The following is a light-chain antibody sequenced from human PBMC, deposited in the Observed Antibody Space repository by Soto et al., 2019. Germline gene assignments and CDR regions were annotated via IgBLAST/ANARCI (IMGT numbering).Light chain of an antibody. CDR2: AAS. V-gene: IGKV1-17*01. Sequence: DIQMTQFPSSLSASVGDRVTITCRASQGMSNDVAWYQQKPGKAPKRLIYAASSLQSGVPSRFSGSGSGTEFTRAISSLHPEDFATFCCLQHSTLPLTFGQGTKVEI. J-gene: IGKJ1*01. CDR3: LQHSTLPLT. CDR1: QGMSND.